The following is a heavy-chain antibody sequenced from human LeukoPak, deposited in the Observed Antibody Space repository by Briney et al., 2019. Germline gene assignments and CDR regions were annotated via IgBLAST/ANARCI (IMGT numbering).Heavy chain of an antibody. CDR2: IVPDSGGT. D-gene: IGHD2-8*02. V-gene: IGHV1-2*02. J-gene: IGHJ4*02. CDR1: GYTLTEYY. CDR3: STEDKYCTGANCGVF. Sequence: ASVKVSCKASGYTLTEYYIHWVRQAPGQGLEWMGFIVPDSGGTTYQQNFQGRVTMTRDTSISTFYMELSSLRPDDTAVYYCSTEDKYCTGANCGVFWGQGTLVTVSS.